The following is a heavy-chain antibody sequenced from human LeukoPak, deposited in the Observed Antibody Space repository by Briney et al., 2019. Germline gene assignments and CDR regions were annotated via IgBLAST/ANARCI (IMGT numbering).Heavy chain of an antibody. CDR2: TYYSGNT. Sequence: SETLSLTCTVSGGSMSSYYWSWIRQPPGKGLEWIGYTYYSGNTNCNPSLESRVTISVDTSKNQFSLKVSSVTAVDTAVYYCARVFHDSSGYPFDYWGQGTLVTVSS. D-gene: IGHD3-22*01. CDR3: ARVFHDSSGYPFDY. CDR1: GGSMSSYY. J-gene: IGHJ4*02. V-gene: IGHV4-59*01.